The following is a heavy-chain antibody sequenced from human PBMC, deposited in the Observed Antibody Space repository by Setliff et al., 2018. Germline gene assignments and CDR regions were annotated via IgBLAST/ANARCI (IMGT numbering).Heavy chain of an antibody. CDR1: GFSFSDYY. CDR2: IWYDGSNK. Sequence: PGGSLRLSCAASGFSFSDYYMMWIRQAPGKGLEWVAVIWYDGSNKYYADSVKGRFTISRDNPKNTLYLQMNSLRDEDTAVYYCAKDPENYEQSFDYWGQGTLVTVSS. D-gene: IGHD3-16*01. CDR3: AKDPENYEQSFDY. V-gene: IGHV3-30*02. J-gene: IGHJ4*02.